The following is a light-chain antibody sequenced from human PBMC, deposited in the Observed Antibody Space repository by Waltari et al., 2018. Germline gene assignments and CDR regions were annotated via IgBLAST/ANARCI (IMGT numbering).Light chain of an antibody. J-gene: IGKJ2*01. Sequence: EIVLTQSPGTLSLSPGERATLSCRASQSVSGSFLAWYQQKPGQTPRLLIYGASLRATGISDRFSGSVSGTDFTLTISGLEPEDFAVYYCQQYGTSPYTFGQGTKLEIK. CDR3: QQYGTSPYT. CDR1: QSVSGSF. CDR2: GAS. V-gene: IGKV3-20*01.